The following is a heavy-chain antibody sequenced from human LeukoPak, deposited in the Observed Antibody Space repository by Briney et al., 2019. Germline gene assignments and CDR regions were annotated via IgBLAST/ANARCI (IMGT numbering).Heavy chain of an antibody. Sequence: SQTLSLTCAVSGGSISSGGYSWSWIRQPPGKGLEWIGYIYTSGSTNYNPSLKSRVTISVDTSKNQFSLKLSSVTAADTAVYYCARLSGSYVFDYWGQGTLVTVSS. CDR1: GGSISSGGYS. J-gene: IGHJ4*02. D-gene: IGHD1-26*01. V-gene: IGHV4-30-2*01. CDR2: IYTSGST. CDR3: ARLSGSYVFDY.